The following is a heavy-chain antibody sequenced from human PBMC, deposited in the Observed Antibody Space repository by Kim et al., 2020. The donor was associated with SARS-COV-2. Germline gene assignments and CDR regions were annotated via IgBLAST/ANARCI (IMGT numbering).Heavy chain of an antibody. CDR2: ISYDGSNK. V-gene: IGHV3-30-3*01. CDR1: GFTFSSYA. J-gene: IGHJ6*02. D-gene: IGHD3-16*01. CDR3: ARAYEGGYYYGMDV. Sequence: GGSLRLSWAASGFTFSSYAMHWVRQAPGKGLEWVAVISYDGSNKYYADSVKGRFTISRDNSKNTLYLQMNSLRAEDTDVYYCARAYEGGYYYGMDVWGQGTTVTVSS.